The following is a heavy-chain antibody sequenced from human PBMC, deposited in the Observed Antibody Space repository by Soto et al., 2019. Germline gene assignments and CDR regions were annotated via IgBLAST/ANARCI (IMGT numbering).Heavy chain of an antibody. J-gene: IGHJ4*02. V-gene: IGHV4-4*02. CDR1: GGSFTSNNW. Sequence: SETLSLTCAVSGGSFTSNNWWTWVRLPPGQGLEWIGEIYRTGSTNYNPSLKSRVTISLDKSENQFSLKVTSLTAADTAVYYCASRDPGTSVDYWGQGTLVTVSS. CDR2: IYRTGST. D-gene: IGHD1-7*01. CDR3: ASRDPGTSVDY.